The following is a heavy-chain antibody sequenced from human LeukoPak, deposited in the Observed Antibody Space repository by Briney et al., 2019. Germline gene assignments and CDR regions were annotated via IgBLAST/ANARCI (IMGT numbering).Heavy chain of an antibody. D-gene: IGHD2-21*01. V-gene: IGHV1-2*02. CDR3: ARGRTDWLSDYYYMDV. J-gene: IGHJ6*03. CDR1: GYTFTGYY. Sequence: ASVKVSCKASGYTFTGYYMHWVRQAPGQGLEWMGWINPNSGGTNYAQKFQGRVTMTRDTSISTAYMELRSLRSDDTAVYYCARGRTDWLSDYYYMDVWGKGTTVTISS. CDR2: INPNSGGT.